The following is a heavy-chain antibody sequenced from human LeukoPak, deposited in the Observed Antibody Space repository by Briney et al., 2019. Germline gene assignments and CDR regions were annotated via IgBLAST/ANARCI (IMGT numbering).Heavy chain of an antibody. CDR2: INHSGST. D-gene: IGHD2-15*01. CDR3: ARALSGGSSIYYYYMDV. Sequence: SETLSLTCAVYGGSFSGYYWSWIRQPPGKGLEWIGEINHSGSTNYNPSLKSRVTISVDTSKNQFSLKLSSVTAADTAVYYCARALSGGSSIYYYYMDVWGKGTTVTVSS. V-gene: IGHV4-34*01. CDR1: GGSFSGYY. J-gene: IGHJ6*03.